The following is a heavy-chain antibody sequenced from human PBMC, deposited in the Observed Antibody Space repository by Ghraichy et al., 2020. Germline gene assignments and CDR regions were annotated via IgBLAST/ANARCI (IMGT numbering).Heavy chain of an antibody. J-gene: IGHJ4*02. CDR3: ARRYGDYAFWFDY. D-gene: IGHD4-17*01. Sequence: SETLSLTCAVSGGSISSGGYSWSWIRQPPGKGLEWIGYIYHSGSTYYNPSLKSRVTISVDRSKNQFSLKLSSVTAADTAMYYCARRYGDYAFWFDYWGQGTLVTVSS. V-gene: IGHV4-30-2*01. CDR1: GGSISSGGYS. CDR2: IYHSGST.